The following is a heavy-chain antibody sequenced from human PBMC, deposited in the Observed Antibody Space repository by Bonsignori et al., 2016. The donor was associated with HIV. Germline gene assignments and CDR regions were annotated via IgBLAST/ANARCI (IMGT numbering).Heavy chain of an antibody. CDR2: INHSGST. V-gene: IGHV4-34*01. CDR1: GGSFSGYY. J-gene: IGHJ4*02. D-gene: IGHD3-3*01. CDR3: ARGCPYYDFWSGYYTTQGSYFDY. Sequence: SETLSLTCAVYGGSFSGYYWSWIRQPPGKGLEWIGEINHSGSTNYNPSLKSRVTISVDTSKNQFSLKLSSVTAADTAVYYCARGCPYYDFWSGYYTTQGSYFDYWGQGTLVTVSS.